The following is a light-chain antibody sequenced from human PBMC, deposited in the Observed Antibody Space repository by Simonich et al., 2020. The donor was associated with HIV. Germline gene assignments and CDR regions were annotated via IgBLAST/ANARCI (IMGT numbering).Light chain of an antibody. CDR1: QSVSSN. V-gene: IGKV3-15*01. CDR3: QQYNNWPLYT. Sequence: EIVMTQSPGTLSVSPRERATLFCSASQSVSSNLAWYQQKPGQAPRLLIYGASIRATGVPARFSGSGFGTEFTLTISSMQSEDIVVYYCQQYNNWPLYTFGQGTKLEIK. J-gene: IGKJ2*01. CDR2: GAS.